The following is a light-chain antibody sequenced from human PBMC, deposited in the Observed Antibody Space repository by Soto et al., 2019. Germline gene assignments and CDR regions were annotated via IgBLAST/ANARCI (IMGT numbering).Light chain of an antibody. J-gene: IGLJ2*01. Sequence: QSALTQPPSVSGAPGQRVTISCTGSSSNIGALYDVNWYQQLPGTAPKLLIYDNNNRPSGVPDRFSGSKSGTSASLAITGLQAEDEADYYCQSYDNCLSGHVVFGGGTKVTVL. V-gene: IGLV1-40*01. CDR2: DNN. CDR1: SSNIGALYD. CDR3: QSYDNCLSGHVV.